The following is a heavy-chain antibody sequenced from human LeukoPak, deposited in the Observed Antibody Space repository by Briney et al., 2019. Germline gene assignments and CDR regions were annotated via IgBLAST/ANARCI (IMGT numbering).Heavy chain of an antibody. CDR2: INHSGST. D-gene: IGHD3-22*01. Sequence: PSETLSLTCAVYGGSFSGYYWSWIRQPPGKGLEWIGEINHSGSTNYNPSLKSRVTISVDTSKNQFSLKLSSVTAADTAVYYCARDRDDSSGYRMDVWGQGTTVTVSS. V-gene: IGHV4-34*01. J-gene: IGHJ6*02. CDR3: ARDRDDSSGYRMDV. CDR1: GGSFSGYY.